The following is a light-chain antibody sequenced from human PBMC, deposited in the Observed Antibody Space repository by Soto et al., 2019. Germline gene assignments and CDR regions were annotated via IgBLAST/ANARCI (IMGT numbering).Light chain of an antibody. CDR3: AVWDGSLNGMV. J-gene: IGLJ2*01. CDR1: SSNIGSNS. V-gene: IGLV1-44*01. Sequence: QSVLTQPPSASGTPGQRVTISCSRSSSNIGSNSVNWYQQLPGTAPKLLMYKDNERPSGVPDRFSGSKSATSASLAISGLQSEDEADYYCAVWDGSLNGMVFGGGTKVTVL. CDR2: KDN.